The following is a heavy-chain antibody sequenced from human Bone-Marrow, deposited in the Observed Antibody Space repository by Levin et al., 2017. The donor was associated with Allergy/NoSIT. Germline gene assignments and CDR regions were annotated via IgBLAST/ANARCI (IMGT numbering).Heavy chain of an antibody. CDR1: GASINSEYY. J-gene: IGHJ5*02. CDR3: ARSSGILTGYGFRFDP. V-gene: IGHV4-31*03. Sequence: PSETLSLTCTVSGASINSEYYWNWIRQCPGKGLEWIGYIYHSGYTNYNPSLKSRLLISADPSNNQFSLNLKSVTAADTAVYYCARSSGILTGYGFRFDPWGQGTLVTVSS. D-gene: IGHD3-9*01. CDR2: IYHSGYT.